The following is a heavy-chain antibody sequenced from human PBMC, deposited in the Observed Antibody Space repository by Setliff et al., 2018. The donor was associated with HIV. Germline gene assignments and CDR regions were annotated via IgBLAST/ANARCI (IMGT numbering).Heavy chain of an antibody. Sequence: GGSLRLSCAASGFTFHDYGMSWVRQAPEKGLEWVSAIGTAGDTYYPGSVKGRFTISRENAKNSLYLQMNSLRAGDTAVYYCARALYPMTTVSAFDSWGQGTLVTVSS. CDR3: ARALYPMTTVSAFDS. CDR1: GFTFHDYG. V-gene: IGHV3-13*01. D-gene: IGHD4-4*01. CDR2: IGTAGDT. J-gene: IGHJ5*01.